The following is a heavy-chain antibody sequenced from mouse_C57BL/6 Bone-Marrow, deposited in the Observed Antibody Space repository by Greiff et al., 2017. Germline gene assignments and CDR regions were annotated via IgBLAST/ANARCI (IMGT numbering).Heavy chain of an antibody. D-gene: IGHD2-5*01. V-gene: IGHV1-64*01. CDR3: ASNACYSNWDY. CDR2: IHPNSGST. J-gene: IGHJ2*01. CDR1: GYTFTSYW. Sequence: QVQLQQPGAELVKPGASVKLSCKASGYTFTSYWMHWVKQRPGQGLEWIGMIHPNSGSTNYNEKFKSKATLTVDKSSSTAYMQLSRLTSEDSAVYYCASNACYSNWDYWGQGTTLTVSS.